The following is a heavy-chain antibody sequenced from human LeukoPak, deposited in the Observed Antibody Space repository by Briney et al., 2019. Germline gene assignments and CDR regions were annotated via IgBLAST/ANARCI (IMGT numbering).Heavy chain of an antibody. Sequence: SETLSLTCAVYGGSFSGYYWSWIRQPPGKGLEWIGEINHSGSTNYNPSLKSRVTISVDTSKNQFSLKLSSVTAADTAVYYCAREYSSGWYVRDAFDIWGQGTMVTVSS. D-gene: IGHD6-19*01. CDR2: INHSGST. J-gene: IGHJ3*02. CDR3: AREYSSGWYVRDAFDI. V-gene: IGHV4-34*01. CDR1: GGSFSGYY.